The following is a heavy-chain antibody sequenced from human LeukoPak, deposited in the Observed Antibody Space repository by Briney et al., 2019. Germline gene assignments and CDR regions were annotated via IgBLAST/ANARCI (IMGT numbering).Heavy chain of an antibody. Sequence: GGSLRLSCAASGFTFSNYAMSWVRQAPGKGLEWVSAIGGGGGSTYYADSVKGRFTISRDNSKNTLYLQMNGLRAEDTALYYCAKGRSRSGPDYWGQGALVTVSS. V-gene: IGHV3-23*01. CDR1: GFTFSNYA. D-gene: IGHD2-15*01. J-gene: IGHJ4*02. CDR2: IGGGGGST. CDR3: AKGRSRSGPDY.